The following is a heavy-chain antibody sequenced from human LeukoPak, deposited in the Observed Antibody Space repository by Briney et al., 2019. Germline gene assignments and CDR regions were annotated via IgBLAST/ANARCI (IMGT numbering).Heavy chain of an antibody. CDR2: ILYDGSNK. CDR3: GRDHPFGSSWYSYYYYFCMDV. V-gene: IGHV3-30*04. D-gene: IGHD6-13*01. CDR1: GFTFSSYA. Sequence: GRSLTLSCAASGFTFSSYAMHWVRQAPGRGRVWVAFILYDGSNKYYAHSVKGRFTIARYNAKNSLYLQMNSLRAEDTAVYHCGRDHPFGSSWYSYYYYFCMDVWGKGTTVTISS. J-gene: IGHJ6*03.